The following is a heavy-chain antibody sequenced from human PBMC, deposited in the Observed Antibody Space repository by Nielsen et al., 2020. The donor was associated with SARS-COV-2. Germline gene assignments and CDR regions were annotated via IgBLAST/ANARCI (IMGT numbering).Heavy chain of an antibody. J-gene: IGHJ4*02. V-gene: IGHV4-59*08. CDR2: IYYSGSA. CDR1: GGSISSYY. CDR3: ARHLDISTTGTPSFGY. D-gene: IGHD1-1*01. Sequence: GSLRLSCTVSGGSISSYYWSWIRQPPGKGLEWIGYIYYSGSANYNPSLKSRVTISVDTSKNQFSLKLSSVTAADTAVYYCARHLDISTTGTPSFGYWGQGTLVTVSS.